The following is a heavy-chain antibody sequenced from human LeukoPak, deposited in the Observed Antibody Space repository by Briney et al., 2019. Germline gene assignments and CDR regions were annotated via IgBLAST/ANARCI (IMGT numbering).Heavy chain of an antibody. V-gene: IGHV3-64*01. Sequence: GGSLRLSCAASGFSFSSYEMNWVRQAPGKGLEWVSYISSSGRTTYYANSVKGRFTISRDNSKNTLYLQMGSLRAEDMAVYYCARGGYSYGYVDWFDPWGQGTLVTVSS. CDR2: ISSSGRTT. CDR1: GFSFSSYE. D-gene: IGHD5-18*01. CDR3: ARGGYSYGYVDWFDP. J-gene: IGHJ5*02.